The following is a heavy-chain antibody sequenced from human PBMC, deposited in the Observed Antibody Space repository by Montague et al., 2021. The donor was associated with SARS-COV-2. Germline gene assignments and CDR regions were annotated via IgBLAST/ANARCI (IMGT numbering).Heavy chain of an antibody. CDR3: ARGQVTVFGVLIMFPAAGPLDS. V-gene: IGHV4-34*10. D-gene: IGHD3-3*01. CDR2: VAHRGSS. Sequence: SETLSLTCAVYGGSFSDYYWTWIRQAPGKGLEWIGEVAHRGSSSYNPSLQSRLTISVDRSKNQFYLRLTSVTAADTAIYYCARGQVTVFGVLIMFPAAGPLDSWGLGTKVTVSS. J-gene: IGHJ3*02. CDR1: GGSFSDYY.